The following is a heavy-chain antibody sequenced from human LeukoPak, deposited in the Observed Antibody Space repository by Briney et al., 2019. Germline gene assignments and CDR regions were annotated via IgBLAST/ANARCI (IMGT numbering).Heavy chain of an antibody. V-gene: IGHV4-59*02. Sequence: SETLSLTCTISGGSVSDYYWSWIRQSPGKGLEWIGYIYYTGSTTYNPSLKSRVTISADTAKNQFSLKLSSVAAADTAVYYCASRKLGNDYWGQGTLVTVSS. CDR2: IYYTGST. CDR1: GGSVSDYY. CDR3: ASRKLGNDY. J-gene: IGHJ4*02. D-gene: IGHD7-27*01.